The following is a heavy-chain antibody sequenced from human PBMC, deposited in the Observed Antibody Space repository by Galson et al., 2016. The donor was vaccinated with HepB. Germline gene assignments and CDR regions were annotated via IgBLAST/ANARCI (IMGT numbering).Heavy chain of an antibody. CDR2: VSGNGVST. CDR1: GFTFSHYA. V-gene: IGHV3-23*01. Sequence: SLRLSCAASGFTFSHYAMSWVRQAPGKGLECVTVVSGNGVSTDYADSVKGRFTVSRDKSKNKMFLQMNSLRAEDTAVYYCARLDQGRSDYFDWWGQGTLVTVSS. J-gene: IGHJ4*02. CDR3: ARLDQGRSDYFDW. D-gene: IGHD1/OR15-1a*01.